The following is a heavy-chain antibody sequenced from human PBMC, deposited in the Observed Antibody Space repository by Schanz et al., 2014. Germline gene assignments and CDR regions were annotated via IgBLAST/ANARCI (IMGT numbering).Heavy chain of an antibody. V-gene: IGHV7-4-1*02. J-gene: IGHJ4*02. CDR2: INTNTGNP. D-gene: IGHD6-19*01. CDR3: TTETIAMAGTFSI. CDR1: RYPFTAYY. Sequence: QVHLVQSGSEVKKPGASVKVSCKASRYPFTAYYMHWVRQAPGQGLEWVGWINTNTGNPTYAQGFTGRFVFSLDTSVSTAYLQISSLKAEDTAAYYCTTETIAMAGTFSIWGQGTLVTVSS.